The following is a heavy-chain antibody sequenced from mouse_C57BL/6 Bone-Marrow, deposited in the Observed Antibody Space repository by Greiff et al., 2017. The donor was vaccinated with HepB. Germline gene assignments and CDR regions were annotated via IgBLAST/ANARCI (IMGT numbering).Heavy chain of an antibody. J-gene: IGHJ4*01. CDR2: SRNKANDYTT. CDR3: ARATVGYYAMDY. D-gene: IGHD1-1*01. Sequence: EVKLMESGGGLVQSGRSLRLSCATSGFTFSDFYMEWVRQAPGKGLEWIAASRNKANDYTTEYSASVKGRFIVSRDTSQSILYLQMNALRAEDTAIYYCARATVGYYAMDYWGQGTSVTVSS. V-gene: IGHV7-1*01. CDR1: GFTFSDFY.